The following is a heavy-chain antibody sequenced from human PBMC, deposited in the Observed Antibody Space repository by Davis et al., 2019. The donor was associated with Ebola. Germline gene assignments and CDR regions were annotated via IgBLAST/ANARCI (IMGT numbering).Heavy chain of an antibody. CDR1: GGSFSGYY. CDR3: ARSQLIFSYYSYGMDV. J-gene: IGHJ6*02. Sequence: MPSETLSLTCAVYGGSFSGYYWSWIRQPPGKGLEWIGEINHSGSTNYNPSLKSRVTISVDTSKNQFSLKLSSVTAADTAVYYCARSQLIFSYYSYGMDVWGQGTTVTVSS. CDR2: INHSGST. V-gene: IGHV4-34*01. D-gene: IGHD3-3*02.